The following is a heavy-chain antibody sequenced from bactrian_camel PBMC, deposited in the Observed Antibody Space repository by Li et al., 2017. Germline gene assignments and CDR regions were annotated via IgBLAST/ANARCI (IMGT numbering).Heavy chain of an antibody. V-gene: IGHV3S67*01. J-gene: IGHJ6*01. CDR3: AAVRYGVTWYPLCRARSADFGY. D-gene: IGHD6*01. CDR1: RYAYSTYC. Sequence: VQLVESGGGSVQAGGSLRLSCAHSRYAYSTYCMAWFRQPPGKEREGGAVIDSDGSTRYADSVKGRFTISEGNAKNTLYLQMNELRPEDTAMYYCAAVRYGVTWYPLCRARSADFGYWGQGTQVTVS. CDR2: IDSDGST.